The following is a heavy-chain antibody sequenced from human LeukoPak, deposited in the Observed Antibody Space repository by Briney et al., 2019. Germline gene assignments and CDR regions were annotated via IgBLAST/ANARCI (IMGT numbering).Heavy chain of an antibody. CDR1: GGSISSGDYC. CDR2: VYYSGST. J-gene: IGHJ4*02. V-gene: IGHV4-30-4*01. CDR3: AREIDRHFDY. Sequence: PSETLSLTCTVSGGSISSGDYCWSWIRQPPGKGLEWIGYVYYSGSTYYNPSLKSRVTISVDTSKNQFSLKLSSVTAADTAVYYCAREIDRHFDYWGQGTLVTVSS.